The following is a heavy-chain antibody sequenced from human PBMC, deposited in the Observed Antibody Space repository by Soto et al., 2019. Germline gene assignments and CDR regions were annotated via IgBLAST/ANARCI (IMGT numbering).Heavy chain of an antibody. J-gene: IGHJ4*02. CDR3: AKALGELSPESYDY. V-gene: IGHV3-30*18. CDR1: GFTFSSYA. D-gene: IGHD3-16*02. Sequence: QVQLVESGGGVVQPGRSLRLSCAASGFTFSSYAMHWVRQAPGKGLEWVAVISYDGSDKYYADSVKGRFTISRDNSKNTLNLQMNSLRADDTAVYYCAKALGELSPESYDYWGQGTLITASS. CDR2: ISYDGSDK.